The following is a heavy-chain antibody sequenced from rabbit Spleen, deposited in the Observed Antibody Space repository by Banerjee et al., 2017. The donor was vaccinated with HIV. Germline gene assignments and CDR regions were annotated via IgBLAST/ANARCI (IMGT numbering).Heavy chain of an antibody. Sequence: QSLEESGGDLVKPGASLTLTCTASGFDLSSCYYMCWVRQAPGKGLEWIACIYINGGSTYYASWAKGRFTISETSSTTVTLQMTSLTPADTATYFCARDVDSTYFRLCLWGPGTLVTVS. J-gene: IGHJ4*01. V-gene: IGHV1S40*01. CDR2: IYINGGST. D-gene: IGHD1-1*01. CDR1: GFDLSSCYY. CDR3: ARDVDSTYFRLCL.